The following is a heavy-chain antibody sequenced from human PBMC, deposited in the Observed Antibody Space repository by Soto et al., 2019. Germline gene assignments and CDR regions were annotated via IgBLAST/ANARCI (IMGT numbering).Heavy chain of an antibody. CDR2: FFHSGGT. CDR1: GYSISSGYY. V-gene: IGHV4-38-2*02. Sequence: SETLSLTCAVSGYSISSGYYWGWIRQPPGKGLEWIGNFFHSGGTYFNASLESRVTISVDKSKNQFTLRLSSVTAADTAIYYCARDPFYDYGGNSGYFDLWGRGTLVTVSS. CDR3: ARDPFYDYGGNSGYFDL. D-gene: IGHD4-17*01. J-gene: IGHJ2*01.